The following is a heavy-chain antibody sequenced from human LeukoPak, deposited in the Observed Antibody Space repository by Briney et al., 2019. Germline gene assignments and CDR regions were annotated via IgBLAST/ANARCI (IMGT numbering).Heavy chain of an antibody. CDR1: GYSIRSHSY. Sequence: SETLSLTCAVSGYSIRSHSYWGWLRQPPGKRLEWIGTIYHSGSTYYNPSLKSRVTISVDTSKNQFSLNLRSVTAADTAVYYCARNRSEGAVTAAYFDYWGQGTLVTVSS. D-gene: IGHD2-21*02. CDR2: IYHSGST. CDR3: ARNRSEGAVTAAYFDY. V-gene: IGHV4-38-2*01. J-gene: IGHJ4*02.